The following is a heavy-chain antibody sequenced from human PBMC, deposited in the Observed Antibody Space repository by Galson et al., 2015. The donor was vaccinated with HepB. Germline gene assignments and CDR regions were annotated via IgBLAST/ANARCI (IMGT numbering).Heavy chain of an antibody. CDR1: GFSLSTSGMC. V-gene: IGHV2-70*11. J-gene: IGHJ4*02. Sequence: PALVKPTQTLTLTCTFSGFSLSTSGMCVSWIRQPPGKALEWLARIDWDDDKYYSTSLKTRLTISKDTSKNQVVLTMTNMDPVDTATYYCARTPLTSYYYDSSGYYFDYWGQGTLVTVSS. D-gene: IGHD3-22*01. CDR2: IDWDDDK. CDR3: ARTPLTSYYYDSSGYYFDY.